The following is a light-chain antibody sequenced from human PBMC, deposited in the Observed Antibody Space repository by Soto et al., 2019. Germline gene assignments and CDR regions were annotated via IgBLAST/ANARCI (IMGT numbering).Light chain of an antibody. V-gene: IGLV2-11*01. CDR1: SSDVGGYNY. J-gene: IGLJ2*01. CDR3: CSYAVSYTFAV. CDR2: DVS. Sequence: QSVLTQPRSVSGSPGQSVTISCTGTSSDVGGYNYVSWYQQHPGKAPKLMIYDVSKRPSGVPDRFSGSKSGNTASLTISGLRAEDEADYYCCSYAVSYTFAVLGGGT.